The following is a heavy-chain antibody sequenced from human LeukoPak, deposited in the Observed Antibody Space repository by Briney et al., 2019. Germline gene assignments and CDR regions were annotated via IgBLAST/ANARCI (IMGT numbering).Heavy chain of an antibody. V-gene: IGHV1-2*06. Sequence: SVTVYCKASGHTFTGYYMHWVRQAPGQGLEWMARINPNSGGTNYAQKFQGRVTMTRDTSISTAYMELSRLRSDDTAVYYCASALWFGERVFDYWGQGTLVTVSS. CDR2: INPNSGGT. D-gene: IGHD3-10*01. CDR1: GHTFTGYY. J-gene: IGHJ4*02. CDR3: ASALWFGERVFDY.